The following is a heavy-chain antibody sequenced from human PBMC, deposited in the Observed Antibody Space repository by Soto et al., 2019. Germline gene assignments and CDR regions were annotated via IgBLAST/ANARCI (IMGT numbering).Heavy chain of an antibody. CDR1: GYSFTNYW. Sequence: ESLKISFKASGYSFTNYWIGWVRQMPGKGLEWMGIIYPGDSDTRYSPSFQGQVTISADKFITTAYLQWSNLKASDTAMYYCAAYSSSYYYGMDVWGQGTTVTVSS. V-gene: IGHV5-51*01. J-gene: IGHJ6*02. CDR3: AAYSSSYYYGMDV. D-gene: IGHD6-13*01. CDR2: IYPGDSDT.